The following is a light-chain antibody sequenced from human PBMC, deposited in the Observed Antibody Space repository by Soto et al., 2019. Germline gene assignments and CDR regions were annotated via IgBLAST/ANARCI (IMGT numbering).Light chain of an antibody. CDR2: DVS. CDR3: SSYTSSSTYV. J-gene: IGLJ1*01. V-gene: IGLV2-14*01. CDR1: SSDVGGYNY. Sequence: QSVLTQPASVSVSPGQSITISCTRTSSDVGGYNYVSWYQQHPGKAPKLMIYDVSNRPSGVSNRFSGSKSGNTASLTISGLQAEDEANYYCSSYTSSSTYVFGTGTKVTVL.